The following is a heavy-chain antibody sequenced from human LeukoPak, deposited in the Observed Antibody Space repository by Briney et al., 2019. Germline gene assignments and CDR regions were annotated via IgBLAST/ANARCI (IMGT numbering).Heavy chain of an antibody. Sequence: GGSLRLSCAASGLTLSGYGMNWVRQAPGKGLEWVANIKQDGSEKYYVDSVKGRFTISRDNAKNSLYLQMNSLRAEDTAVYYCARGSGSSWYFYFDYWGQGTLVTVSS. CDR3: ARGSGSSWYFYFDY. J-gene: IGHJ4*02. CDR2: IKQDGSEK. V-gene: IGHV3-7*01. D-gene: IGHD6-13*01. CDR1: GLTLSGYG.